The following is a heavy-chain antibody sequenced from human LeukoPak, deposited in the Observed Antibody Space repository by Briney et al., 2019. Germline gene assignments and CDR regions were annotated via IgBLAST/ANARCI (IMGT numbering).Heavy chain of an antibody. J-gene: IGHJ6*02. CDR2: ISSSSTI. CDR1: GFTFSSYS. CDR3: ARDYVPLINYDFWSGYYIQAQTLSYYYYGMDV. D-gene: IGHD3-3*01. Sequence: PGGSLRLSCAASGFTFSSYSMNWVRQAPGKGLEWVSYISSSSTIYYADSVKGRFTISRDNAKNSLYLQMNSLRAEDTAVYYCARDYVPLINYDFWSGYYIQAQTLSYYYYGMDVWGQGTTVTVSS. V-gene: IGHV3-48*01.